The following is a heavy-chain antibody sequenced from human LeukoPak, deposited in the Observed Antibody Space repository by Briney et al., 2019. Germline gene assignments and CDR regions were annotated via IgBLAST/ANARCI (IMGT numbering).Heavy chain of an antibody. Sequence: SETLSLTCAVYGGSFSGYYWSWIRQPPGKGPEWIGEVNHSGSTNYNPSLKSRVTISVDTSKNQFSLKLSSVTAADTAVYYCARETYYYDSSGYYFDYWGQGTLVTVSS. CDR1: GGSFSGYY. CDR2: VNHSGST. CDR3: ARETYYYDSSGYYFDY. D-gene: IGHD3-22*01. J-gene: IGHJ4*02. V-gene: IGHV4-34*01.